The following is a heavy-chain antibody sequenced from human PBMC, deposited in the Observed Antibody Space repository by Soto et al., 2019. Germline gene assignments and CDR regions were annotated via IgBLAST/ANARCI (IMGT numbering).Heavy chain of an antibody. CDR3: ARDLGYCSSTSCRNWYFDL. D-gene: IGHD2-2*01. Sequence: QVQLVQSGAEVKKPGSSVKVSCKASGGTFSSYTISWVRQAPGQGLEWMGRIIPILGIANYAQKFQGRVTITADKPKSTAYMELSSVRSEDTAVYYCARDLGYCSSTSCRNWYFDLWGRGTLVTVSS. CDR1: GGTFSSYT. CDR2: IIPILGIA. V-gene: IGHV1-69*08. J-gene: IGHJ2*01.